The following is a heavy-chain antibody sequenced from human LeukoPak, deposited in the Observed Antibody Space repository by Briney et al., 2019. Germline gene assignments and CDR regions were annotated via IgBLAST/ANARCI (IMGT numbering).Heavy chain of an antibody. J-gene: IGHJ5*02. CDR3: AREGYYYGSGSYYDGGYWFDP. D-gene: IGHD3-10*01. Sequence: GASVKVSCNASGYTFTSYYMHWVRQAPGQGLEWMGIINPSGGSTSYAQKFQGRVTMTRDTSTSTVYMELSSLRSEDTAVYYCAREGYYYGSGSYYDGGYWFDPWGQGTLVTVSS. V-gene: IGHV1-46*01. CDR1: GYTFTSYY. CDR2: INPSGGST.